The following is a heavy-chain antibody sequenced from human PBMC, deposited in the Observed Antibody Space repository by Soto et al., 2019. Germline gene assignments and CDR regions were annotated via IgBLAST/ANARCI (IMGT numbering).Heavy chain of an antibody. J-gene: IGHJ5*02. Sequence: MHSESLSLTCTFSGGSISSGDYYLCCIRRHPGKGLEWIGYIYYSGSTYYNPSLKSRVTLSVDTSKNQFPLKLSSVTAVDTAVYYCARDVQVIAAAGWFDPWGQGTLVTVSS. D-gene: IGHD6-13*01. CDR1: GGSISSGDYY. CDR2: IYYSGST. CDR3: ARDVQVIAAAGWFDP. V-gene: IGHV4-31*03.